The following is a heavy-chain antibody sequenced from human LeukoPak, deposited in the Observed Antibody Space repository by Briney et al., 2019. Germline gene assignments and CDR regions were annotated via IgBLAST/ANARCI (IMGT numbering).Heavy chain of an antibody. J-gene: IGHJ6*02. V-gene: IGHV1-69*01. CDR1: GGTFSSYA. Sequence: SVKVSCKASGGTFSSYAISWVRQAPGQGLEWMGGIIPIFGTANYAQKSQGRVTITADESTSTAYMELSSLRSEDTAVYYCARERSPDYGMDVWGQGTTVTVSS. CDR2: IIPIFGTA. CDR3: ARERSPDYGMDV.